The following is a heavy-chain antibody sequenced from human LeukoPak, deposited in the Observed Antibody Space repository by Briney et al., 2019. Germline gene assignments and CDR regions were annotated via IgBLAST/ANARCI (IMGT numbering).Heavy chain of an antibody. CDR3: ARTFTLKGAGGPV. V-gene: IGHV3-23*01. D-gene: IGHD1-26*01. J-gene: IGHJ4*02. CDR1: GFTFSSYA. Sequence: GGSLRLSCAASGFTFSSYAMSWVRQAPGKGLEWVSAISGSGGSTYYADSVKGRFTISRDNSENTLYLQMNSLRAEDTAVYYCARTFTLKGAGGPVWGQGTVVTVSS. CDR2: ISGSGGST.